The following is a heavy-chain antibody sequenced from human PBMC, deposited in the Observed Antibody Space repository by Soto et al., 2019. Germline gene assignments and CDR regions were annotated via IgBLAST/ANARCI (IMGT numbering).Heavy chain of an antibody. CDR2: INAGNGNT. V-gene: IGHV1-3*01. CDR1: GYTFTSYA. D-gene: IGHD5-12*01. CDR3: ARDRALYSGYENYYYYMDV. Sequence: GASAKVSCKASGYTFTSYAMHWVRQAPGQRLEWMGWINAGNGNTKYSQKFQGRVTITRDTSASTAYMELSSLRSEDTAVYYCARDRALYSGYENYYYYMDVWGKGTTVTVSS. J-gene: IGHJ6*03.